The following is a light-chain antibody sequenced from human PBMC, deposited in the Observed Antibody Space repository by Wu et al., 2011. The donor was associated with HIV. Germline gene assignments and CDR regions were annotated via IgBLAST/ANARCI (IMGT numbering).Light chain of an antibody. J-gene: IGKJ2*01. CDR2: DAS. CDR3: QQYATSPHT. V-gene: IGKV3-11*01. Sequence: EIVLTQSPATLSLSPGERATLSCRASQSISYYLAWYQQKPGQAPRLLIYDASNRATGIPARFSGSGSGTDFTLTINSVEPEDSAVYYCQQYATSPHTFGQGTKLEIK. CDR1: QSISYY.